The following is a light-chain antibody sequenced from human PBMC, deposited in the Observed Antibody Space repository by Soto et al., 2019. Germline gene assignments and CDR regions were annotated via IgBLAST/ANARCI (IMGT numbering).Light chain of an antibody. CDR1: SSNIGAGYD. Sequence: QSVLTQPPSASGAPGQRVTISCTGSSSNIGAGYDVHWYQQLPGTAPKLLIYGNSNRPSGVPDRFSGSKSGTSASLAITGRQDEDEAAYYCRAYDSSLSGSGVFGGGTQLTVL. J-gene: IGLJ2*01. CDR3: RAYDSSLSGSGV. V-gene: IGLV1-40*01. CDR2: GNS.